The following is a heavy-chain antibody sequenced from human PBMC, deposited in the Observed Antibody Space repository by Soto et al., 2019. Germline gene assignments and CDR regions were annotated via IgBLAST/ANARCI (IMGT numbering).Heavy chain of an antibody. CDR1: GGSFSGHY. J-gene: IGHJ4*02. CDR2: INHGGTT. D-gene: IGHD6-13*01. CDR3: ARGVPGYSSSWYAY. V-gene: IGHV4-34*01. Sequence: PSETLSLTCAVYGGSFSGHYWSWIRQPPGKGLEWIGEINHGGTTNYNPSLKSRVIISVDTSKNQFSLKLSSVTAADTAVYYCARGVPGYSSSWYAYWGQGTLVTAPQ.